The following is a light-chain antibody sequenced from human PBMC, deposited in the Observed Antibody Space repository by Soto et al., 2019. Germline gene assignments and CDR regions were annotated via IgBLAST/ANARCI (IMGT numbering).Light chain of an antibody. V-gene: IGKV3-15*01. J-gene: IGKJ2*01. CDR2: GAS. Sequence: EIVMTQSPATLSVSPGERATLSCRASQSVSSNLAWYQQKPGQAPRLLIYGASTRATGIPARFSGSGSGTELTLTISSLQSEDFAVYYCQQYHNWPPYTFGQGTKREIK. CDR1: QSVSSN. CDR3: QQYHNWPPYT.